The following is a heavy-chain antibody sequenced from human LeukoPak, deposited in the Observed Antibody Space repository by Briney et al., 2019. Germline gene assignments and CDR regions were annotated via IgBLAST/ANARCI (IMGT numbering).Heavy chain of an antibody. V-gene: IGHV3-30*02. CDR2: IRYDGSNK. CDR1: GFTFSSYA. D-gene: IGHD3-16*02. CDR3: AKIVHVGARRDMGYFDY. J-gene: IGHJ4*02. Sequence: PGGSLRLSCAASGFTFSSYAMSWVRQAPGKGLEGVAFIRYDGSNKYYADSVKGRFTISRDNSKNTLYLQMNSLRAEDTAVYYCAKIVHVGARRDMGYFDYWGQGTLVTVSS.